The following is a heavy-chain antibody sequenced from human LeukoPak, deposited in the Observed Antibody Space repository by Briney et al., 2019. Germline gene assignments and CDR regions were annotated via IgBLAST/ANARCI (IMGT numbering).Heavy chain of an antibody. Sequence: PGGSLRLSCAASGFTFSSYAMSWVRQAPGKGLEWVSGIRGSGGTTYYADSVKGRFTISRDNSKNTLYLQMNSLRAEDTAVYYCAKNRGALNYMDVWGKGTTVAVSS. CDR1: GFTFSSYA. D-gene: IGHD1-14*01. J-gene: IGHJ6*03. V-gene: IGHV3-23*01. CDR2: IRGSGGTT. CDR3: AKNRGALNYMDV.